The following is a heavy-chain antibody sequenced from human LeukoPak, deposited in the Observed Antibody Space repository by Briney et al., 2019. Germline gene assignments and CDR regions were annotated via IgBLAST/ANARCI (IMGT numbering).Heavy chain of an antibody. Sequence: ASVKVSCKASGYTFTGYYMHWVRQAPGQGLEWMGWINPYSGGTNYAQKFQGRVTMTRDTSISTAYMELSRLRSDDTAVYYCARGGYDFWSGPSDYWGQGTLVTVSS. D-gene: IGHD3-3*01. V-gene: IGHV1-2*02. J-gene: IGHJ4*02. CDR3: ARGGYDFWSGPSDY. CDR2: INPYSGGT. CDR1: GYTFTGYY.